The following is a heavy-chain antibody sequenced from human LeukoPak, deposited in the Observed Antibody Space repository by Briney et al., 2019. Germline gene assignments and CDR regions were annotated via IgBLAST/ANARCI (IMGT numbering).Heavy chain of an antibody. J-gene: IGHJ4*02. CDR3: AKDHDIAVVPAFDY. D-gene: IGHD2-2*01. CDR1: GFTFSSYG. V-gene: IGHV3-30*18. CDR2: ISYDGSNK. Sequence: PGGSLRLSCAASGFTFSSYGMHWVRQAPGKGLEWVAVISYDGSNKYYADSVKGRFTISRDNSKNTLYLQMNSLRAEDTAVYYCAKDHDIAVVPAFDYWGQGTLVTVSS.